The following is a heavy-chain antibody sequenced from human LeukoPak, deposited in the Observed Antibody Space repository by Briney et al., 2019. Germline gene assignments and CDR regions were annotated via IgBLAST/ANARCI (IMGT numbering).Heavy chain of an antibody. J-gene: IGHJ3*01. D-gene: IGHD2/OR15-2a*01. CDR3: AREGDFHAVDL. CDR1: GYTFTSYG. Sequence: ASVKVSCKASGYTFTSYGISWVRQAPGKGLEWMGWISAYNGNTNYAQKLQGRVTMTRDMATSTVYMELSSLRSDDTAVYYCAREGDFHAVDLWGQETMAIVSS. CDR2: ISAYNGNT. V-gene: IGHV1-18*01.